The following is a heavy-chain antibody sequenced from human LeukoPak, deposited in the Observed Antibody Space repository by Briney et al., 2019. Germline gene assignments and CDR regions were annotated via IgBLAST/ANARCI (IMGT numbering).Heavy chain of an antibody. CDR2: ISGSGFT. D-gene: IGHD3-3*01. J-gene: IGHJ4*02. Sequence: PGGSPRLSCAPSGFAFRSYAMSGVPPAPGEGLDWVSAISGSGFTYYAVSVKGRFTISRENSKNTLYLQMNSRRAEDTAVYYCARGLESISHWGQGTLVTVSS. V-gene: IGHV3-23*01. CDR3: ARGLESISH. CDR1: GFAFRSYA.